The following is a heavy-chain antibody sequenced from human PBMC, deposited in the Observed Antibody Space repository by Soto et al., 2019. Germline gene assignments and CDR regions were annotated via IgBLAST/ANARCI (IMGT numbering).Heavy chain of an antibody. CDR2: ISYRGST. D-gene: IGHD2-2*01. Sequence: QLQLQESGPGLVKPSETLSLTCTVSGGSISSGDYYWGWIRQPPGKGLEWIGSISYRGSTYYSPSLKSRVTMSVDTSKNHFSLSLNSVAAADTAVYYCARLNIVVVPAAMAWFDPWGQGTLVIVSS. J-gene: IGHJ5*02. CDR1: GGSISSGDYY. V-gene: IGHV4-39*02. CDR3: ARLNIVVVPAAMAWFDP.